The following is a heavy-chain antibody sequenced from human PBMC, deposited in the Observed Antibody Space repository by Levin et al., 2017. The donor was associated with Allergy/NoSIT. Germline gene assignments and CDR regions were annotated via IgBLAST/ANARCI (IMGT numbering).Heavy chain of an antibody. CDR2: ISSGGGHK. Sequence: GGSLRLSCAASGFTFSVYDMHWVRQAPGRGLEWVALISSGGGHKYYADSVTGRFTISRDNSKNTLYLQMNTLTTEDTAVYYCAKEGAYSSVWSPNFWGQGTLVTVSS. CDR3: AKEGAYSSVWSPNF. CDR1: GFTFSVYD. J-gene: IGHJ4*02. D-gene: IGHD6-19*01. V-gene: IGHV3-30*18.